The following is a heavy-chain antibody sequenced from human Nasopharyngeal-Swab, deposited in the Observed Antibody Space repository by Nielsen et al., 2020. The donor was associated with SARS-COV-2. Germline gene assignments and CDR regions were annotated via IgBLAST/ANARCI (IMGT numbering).Heavy chain of an antibody. V-gene: IGHV3-53*01. CDR3: THYCSGGSCYSDYYYGMDV. D-gene: IGHD2-15*01. CDR1: GFTVSSNY. Sequence: GESLKISCAASGFTVSSNYMSWVRQAPGKGLEWVSVIYSGGSTYYADSVKGRFTISRDNSKNTLYLQMNSLRAEDTAVYYCTHYCSGGSCYSDYYYGMDVWGQGTTVTVSS. CDR2: IYSGGST. J-gene: IGHJ6*02.